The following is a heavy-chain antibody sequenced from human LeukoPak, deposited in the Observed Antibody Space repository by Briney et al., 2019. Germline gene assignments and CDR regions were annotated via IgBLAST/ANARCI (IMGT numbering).Heavy chain of an antibody. Sequence: GGSLRLSCAASGFTVSNNYMSSVRQAPGKGLEWVSVIYSGGSTYYADSVKGRFTISRDNSKNTLYLQMNNLRAEDTAVYYCAKAPWSGDILTLKNWGQGTLVTVSS. J-gene: IGHJ4*02. CDR1: GFTVSNNY. CDR2: IYSGGST. D-gene: IGHD3-9*01. V-gene: IGHV3-53*01. CDR3: AKAPWSGDILTLKN.